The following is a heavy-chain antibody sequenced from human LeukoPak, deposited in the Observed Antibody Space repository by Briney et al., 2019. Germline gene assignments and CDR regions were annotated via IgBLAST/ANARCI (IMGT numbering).Heavy chain of an antibody. CDR2: ISPYIGNT. J-gene: IGHJ4*02. CDR3: ARAKPKNMVRGLIMRRESRYYFDY. D-gene: IGHD3-10*01. V-gene: IGHV1-18*01. CDR1: GYTFTKYD. Sequence: ASVKVSCKASGYTFTKYDIHWVRQAPGQGLEWMGWISPYIGNTYYSQKLQGRVTMTTDTSPTTAYMELRSLRSDDTGVYYCARAKPKNMVRGLIMRRESRYYFDYWGQGTLVTVSS.